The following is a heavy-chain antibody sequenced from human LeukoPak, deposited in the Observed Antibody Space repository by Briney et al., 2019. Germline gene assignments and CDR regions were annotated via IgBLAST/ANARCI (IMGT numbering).Heavy chain of an antibody. V-gene: IGHV3-21*01. CDR1: GFTFSSYS. Sequence: GGSLRLSCAASGFTFSSYSMNWVRQAPGKGLEWVSYISIRSTYIYYADSVKGRFTISRDNAKNSLYLQMNSLRAEDTAVYYCARDPVAGTSNWFDPWGQGTLVTVSS. D-gene: IGHD6-19*01. CDR2: ISIRSTYI. CDR3: ARDPVAGTSNWFDP. J-gene: IGHJ5*02.